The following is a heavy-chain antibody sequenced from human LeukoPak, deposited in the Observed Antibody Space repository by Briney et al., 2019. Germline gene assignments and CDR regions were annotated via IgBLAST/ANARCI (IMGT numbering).Heavy chain of an antibody. CDR1: GFPFSSYS. Sequence: GGSLRLLCAASGFPFSSYSMHGLRQAPGRGLECCSYIRCRSSYIYYAHSVKSRYTSTRDNAKSPLYLQMSSLSADDTAVYYCARDDRNYTYDYWGQGTLVTVSS. CDR3: ARDDRNYTYDY. J-gene: IGHJ4*02. D-gene: IGHD4-11*01. CDR2: IRCRSSYI. V-gene: IGHV3-21*01.